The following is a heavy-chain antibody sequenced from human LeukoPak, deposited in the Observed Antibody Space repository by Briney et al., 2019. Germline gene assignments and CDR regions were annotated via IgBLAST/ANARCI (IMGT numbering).Heavy chain of an antibody. V-gene: IGHV4-4*09. D-gene: IGHD3-22*01. J-gene: IGHJ4*02. CDR3: ALGGVIPDY. CDR2: IYTSGST. CDR1: GGSISSYY. Sequence: SETLSLTCTVSGGSISSYYWSWIRQPPGKGLEWIGYIYTSGSTNYNPSLTSRVTISVDTSKNQFSLKLSSVTAADTAVYYCALGGVIPDYWGQGTLVTVSS.